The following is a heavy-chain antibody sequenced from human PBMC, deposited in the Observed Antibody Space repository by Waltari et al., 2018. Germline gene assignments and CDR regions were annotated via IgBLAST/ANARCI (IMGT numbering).Heavy chain of an antibody. D-gene: IGHD2-2*02. J-gene: IGHJ4*02. V-gene: IGHV3-30*02. CDR1: GFTFSSYG. CDR2: ILDDGSNK. Sequence: QVQLVESGGGVVQPGGSLRLSCAASGFTFSSYGMHWVRQAPGKGLEWVAFILDDGSNKYYADSVKGRFTISRDNSKNTLYLQMNSLRAEYTAVYDCAKDAIEGFDYWGQGTLVTVSS. CDR3: AKDAIEGFDY.